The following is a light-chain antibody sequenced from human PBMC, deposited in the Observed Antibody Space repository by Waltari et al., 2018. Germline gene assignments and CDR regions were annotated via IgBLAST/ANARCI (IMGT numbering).Light chain of an antibody. Sequence: DIQMTQSPSAMFASIGDRVTITCRASQGIENSLAWFQQKPGKAPKRLIFAASTLQTGVPSRFSGSRSGTEFTLTISSLQPEDFATYYCLQHNNYPYTFGQGTKLEIK. CDR1: QGIENS. V-gene: IGKV1-17*03. J-gene: IGKJ2*01. CDR2: AAS. CDR3: LQHNNYPYT.